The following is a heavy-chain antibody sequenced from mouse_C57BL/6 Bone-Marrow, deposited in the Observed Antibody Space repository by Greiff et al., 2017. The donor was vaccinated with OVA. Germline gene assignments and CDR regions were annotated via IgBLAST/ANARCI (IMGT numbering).Heavy chain of an antibody. J-gene: IGHJ4*01. V-gene: IGHV2-5*01. CDR3: AKNYYGSSSYYAMDY. CDR2: IWRGGST. D-gene: IGHD1-1*01. CDR1: GFSLTSYG. Sequence: VKLMESGPGLVQPSQSLSITCTVSGFSLTSYGVHWVRQSPGKGLEWLGVIWRGGSTDYNAAFMSRLSITKDNSKSQVFFKMNSLQADDTAIYYCAKNYYGSSSYYAMDYWGQGTSVTVSS.